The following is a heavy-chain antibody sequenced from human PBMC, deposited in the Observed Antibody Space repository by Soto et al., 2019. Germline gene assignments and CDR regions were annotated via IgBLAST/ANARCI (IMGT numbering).Heavy chain of an antibody. CDR3: ARVNTCLYQGAGDV. J-gene: IGHJ2*01. V-gene: IGHV3-30*04. CDR1: GFIFSDYV. Sequence: QVQLVQSGGGVVQPGTSLRLSCAASGFIFSDYVMYWFRQTPGKGLEWMAVISYDGTNKHYANSVKGRFFISRDNSNNTLYLQMSSLRPEITAIYYCARVNTCLYQGAGDVWGRGKLV. D-gene: IGHD2-21*01. CDR2: ISYDGTNK.